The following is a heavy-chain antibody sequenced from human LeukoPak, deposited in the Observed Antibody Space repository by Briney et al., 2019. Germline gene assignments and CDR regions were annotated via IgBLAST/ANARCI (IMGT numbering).Heavy chain of an antibody. CDR2: IRYDGSNK. Sequence: GGSLRLSCAASGFTFSSYGMHWVRQAPGKGLEWVAFIRYDGSNKYYADSVKGRFTISRDNSKNTLYLQMNSLRAEDTAVYYCAKAQGDAYSNYYYYYYMDVWGKGTTVTVSS. CDR1: GFTFSSYG. D-gene: IGHD4-11*01. CDR3: AKAQGDAYSNYYYYYYMDV. J-gene: IGHJ6*03. V-gene: IGHV3-30*02.